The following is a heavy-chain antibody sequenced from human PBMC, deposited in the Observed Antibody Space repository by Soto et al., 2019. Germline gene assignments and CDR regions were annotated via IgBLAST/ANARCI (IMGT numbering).Heavy chain of an antibody. Sequence: QVQLVQSGAEVKKPGSSVKVSCKASGGTFSSYAISWVRQAPGHGLEWMGGIIPLFGTANYAQKFQGRGTITADESTSTAYMELSSLRSEDTAVYYCAKEVAVAGLDPWGQGTLVTVSS. J-gene: IGHJ5*02. CDR3: AKEVAVAGLDP. CDR1: GGTFSSYA. D-gene: IGHD6-19*01. CDR2: IIPLFGTA. V-gene: IGHV1-69*01.